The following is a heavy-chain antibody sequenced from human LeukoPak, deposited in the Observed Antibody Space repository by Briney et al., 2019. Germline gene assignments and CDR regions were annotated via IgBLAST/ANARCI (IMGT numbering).Heavy chain of an antibody. J-gene: IGHJ5*02. CDR3: TRGGFLNSFDP. V-gene: IGHV3-23*01. CDR2: ISGSGGST. D-gene: IGHD3-10*01. Sequence: GGSLRLSCAASGFTFSSYAMSWVRQAPGKGLEWVSAISGSGGSTYYADSVKGRFTISRDNSRNTLYLQMHSLRAEDTAVYYCTRGGFLNSFDPWGQGTLVTVSS. CDR1: GFTFSSYA.